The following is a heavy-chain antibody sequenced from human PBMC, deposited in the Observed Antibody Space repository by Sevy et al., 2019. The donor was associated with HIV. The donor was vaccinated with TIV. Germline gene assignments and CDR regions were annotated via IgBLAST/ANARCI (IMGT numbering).Heavy chain of an antibody. V-gene: IGHV3-48*01. J-gene: IGHJ3*02. Sequence: GGSLRLSCAASGFTFSSYSMNWVRQAPGKGLEWISYISSSSSTIYYADSVKGRFTISRDNAKNSLYLQMKSLRAEDTAVYYCARENTFLEWLLNPTDAFDIWGQGTMVTVSS. CDR1: GFTFSSYS. CDR3: ARENTFLEWLLNPTDAFDI. D-gene: IGHD3-3*02. CDR2: ISSSSSTI.